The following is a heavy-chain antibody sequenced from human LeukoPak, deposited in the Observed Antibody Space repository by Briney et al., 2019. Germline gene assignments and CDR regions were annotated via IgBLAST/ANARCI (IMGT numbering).Heavy chain of an antibody. D-gene: IGHD1-1*01. J-gene: IGHJ6*03. CDR2: MNPNSGNT. Sequence: ASVKVSCKASGYTFTSYDINWVRQATGQGLEWMGWMNPNSGNTGYAQKFQGRVTMTRNTSISTAYMELSSLRSEDTAVYYCAREEGLERYYYYMDVWGKGTTVTVSS. CDR3: AREEGLERYYYYMDV. V-gene: IGHV1-8*01. CDR1: GYTFTSYD.